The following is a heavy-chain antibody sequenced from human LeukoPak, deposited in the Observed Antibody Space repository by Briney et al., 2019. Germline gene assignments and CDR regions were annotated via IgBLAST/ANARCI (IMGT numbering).Heavy chain of an antibody. J-gene: IGHJ4*02. CDR1: GYSISSGYY. CDR2: IYHSGST. Sequence: PSETLSLTCTVSGYSISSGYYWGWIRQPPGKGLEWIGSIYHSGSTYYNPSLKSRVTISVDTSKNQFSLKLSSVTAADTAVYYCARDLTFVVVPAAMPGSLYYWGQGTLVTVSS. D-gene: IGHD2-2*01. V-gene: IGHV4-38-2*02. CDR3: ARDLTFVVVPAAMPGSLYY.